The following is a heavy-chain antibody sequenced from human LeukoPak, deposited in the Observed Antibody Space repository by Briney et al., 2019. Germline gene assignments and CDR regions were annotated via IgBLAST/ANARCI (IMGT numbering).Heavy chain of an antibody. J-gene: IGHJ4*02. CDR1: GFTFTKAY. CDR2: IKSKTDGGTT. D-gene: IGHD6-19*01. CDR3: TTTPGYSSGWYDVDY. Sequence: GGSLRLSCAASGFTFTKAYMSWVRQAPAKGLEWVGRIKSKTDGGTTDYAAPVKGRFTISRDDSENTLYLQMNSLQTEDTAVYYCTTTPGYSSGWYDVDYWGQGTLVTVSS. V-gene: IGHV3-15*01.